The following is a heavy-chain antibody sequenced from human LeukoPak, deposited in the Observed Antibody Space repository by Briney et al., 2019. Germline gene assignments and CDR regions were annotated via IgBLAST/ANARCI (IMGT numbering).Heavy chain of an antibody. CDR3: ARSEQQDFGDYEFDY. CDR1: GFTFSTYA. CDR2: ISSDGDST. V-gene: IGHV3-64*01. D-gene: IGHD4-17*01. Sequence: GGSLRLSCAASGFTFSTYAMHWVRQAPGKGLEYVSAISSDGDSTYYASSVKGRFTISRDNSKNTLYLQMGSLRAEDMAVYYCARSEQQDFGDYEFDYWGQGTLVTVSS. J-gene: IGHJ4*02.